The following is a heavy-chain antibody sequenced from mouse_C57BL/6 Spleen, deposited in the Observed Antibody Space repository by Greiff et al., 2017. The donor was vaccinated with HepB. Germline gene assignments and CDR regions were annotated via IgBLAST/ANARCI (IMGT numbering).Heavy chain of an antibody. Sequence: QVQLQQSGAELARPGASVKLSCKASGYTFTSYGISWVKQRTGQGLEWIGEIYPRSGNTYYNEKFKGKATLTADKSSSTAYKELRSLTSEDSAVYFGVSHYDGYFHYAMDYWGQGTSVTVSS. CDR1: GYTFTSYG. CDR3: VSHYDGYFHYAMDY. CDR2: IYPRSGNT. D-gene: IGHD2-3*01. J-gene: IGHJ4*01. V-gene: IGHV1-81*01.